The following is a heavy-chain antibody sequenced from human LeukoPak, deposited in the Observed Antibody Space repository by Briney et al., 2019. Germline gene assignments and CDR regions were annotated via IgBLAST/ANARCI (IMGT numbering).Heavy chain of an antibody. CDR1: GYSFTNYG. D-gene: IGHD6-19*01. CDR3: ASGGGGWSLRGYYFDY. Sequence: GASVKVSCKASGYSFTNYGISWVRQAPGQGLEWMGWISGYNGKTNYAQKLQGRVTMTTDTSTSTAYMELRSLRSDDTAVYYCASGGGGWSLRGYYFDYWGQGTLVTVSS. CDR2: ISGYNGKT. J-gene: IGHJ4*02. V-gene: IGHV1-18*01.